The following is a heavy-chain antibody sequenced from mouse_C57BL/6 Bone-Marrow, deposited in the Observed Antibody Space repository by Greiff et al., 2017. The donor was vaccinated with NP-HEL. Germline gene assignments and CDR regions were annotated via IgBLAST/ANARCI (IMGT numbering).Heavy chain of an antibody. CDR3: ARGGNLWFAY. V-gene: IGHV1-81*01. J-gene: IGHJ3*01. CDR2: IYPRSGNT. Sequence: QVQLQQSGAELARPGASVKLSCKASGYTFTSYGISWVKQRTGQGLEWIGEIYPRSGNTYYNEKLKGKAKLTADKSSSTAYMELRSLTSEDSAVYFCARGGNLWFAYWGQGTLVTVSA. D-gene: IGHD2-1*01. CDR1: GYTFTSYG.